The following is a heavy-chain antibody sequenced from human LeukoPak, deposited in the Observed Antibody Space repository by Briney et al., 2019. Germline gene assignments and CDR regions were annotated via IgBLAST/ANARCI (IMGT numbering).Heavy chain of an antibody. CDR1: GFTFSTNY. CDR2: IYSGGSP. J-gene: IGHJ4*02. Sequence: GGSLRLSCAASGFTFSTNYMSWARQAPGKGLEWVSVIYSGGSPYYADSVKGRFTISRDNSKNTLYLQMNSLRAEDTAVHYCARDLNYYDSSGYGHWGQGTLVTVSS. V-gene: IGHV3-53*01. CDR3: ARDLNYYDSSGYGH. D-gene: IGHD3-22*01.